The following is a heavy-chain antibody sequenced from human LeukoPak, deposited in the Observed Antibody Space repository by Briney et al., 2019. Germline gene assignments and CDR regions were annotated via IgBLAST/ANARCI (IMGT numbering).Heavy chain of an antibody. Sequence: SETLSLTCTVSHYSISSNYYWGWIRQPPGKGLEWIGSIYHSGSTYYNPSLKSRVTISVDTSKNQFSLKLTSVTAADTAVYYCARSSGYMSYWGQGTLVIVSS. V-gene: IGHV4-38-2*02. CDR1: HYSISSNYY. D-gene: IGHD3-22*01. CDR2: IYHSGST. J-gene: IGHJ4*02. CDR3: ARSSGYMSY.